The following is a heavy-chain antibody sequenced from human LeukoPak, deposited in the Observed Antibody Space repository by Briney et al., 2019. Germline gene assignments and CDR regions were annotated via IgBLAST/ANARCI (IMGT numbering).Heavy chain of an antibody. V-gene: IGHV4-59*01. CDR2: IYYSGST. Sequence: SETLSLTCTVSGGSISSYYWSWIRQPPGKGLEWIGYIYYSGSTNYNPSLKSRVTISVDTSKNQFSLKLSSVTAADTAVYYCARAPFYYCSGGSCYSNWFDPWGQGTLVTVSS. CDR3: ARAPFYYCSGGSCYSNWFDP. J-gene: IGHJ5*02. D-gene: IGHD2-15*01. CDR1: GGSISSYY.